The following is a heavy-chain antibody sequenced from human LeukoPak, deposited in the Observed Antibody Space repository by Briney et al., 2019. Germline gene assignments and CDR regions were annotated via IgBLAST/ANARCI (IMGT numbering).Heavy chain of an antibody. V-gene: IGHV3-30*19. CDR2: ISYDGSNK. Sequence: PGRSLRLSCAASGFTFSSYGMHWVRQAPGKGLEWVAVISYDGSNKYYADSVKGRFTISRDNSKNTLYLQMNSLRAEDTAVYYCARSPEDGAGGYFDYWGQGTLVTVSS. CDR1: GFTFSSYG. D-gene: IGHD1-14*01. J-gene: IGHJ4*02. CDR3: ARSPEDGAGGYFDY.